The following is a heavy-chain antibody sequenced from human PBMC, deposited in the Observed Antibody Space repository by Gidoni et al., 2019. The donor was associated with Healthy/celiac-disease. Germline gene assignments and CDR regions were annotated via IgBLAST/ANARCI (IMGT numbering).Heavy chain of an antibody. V-gene: IGHV3-64D*09. Sequence: EVQLVESGGGLVQPGGSLRLSCSASGFTLSSYAMHWVRQAPGKGLEYVAAIRSNGGSTYYADSVKGRYTISRDNSKNTLYLQMSSLRAEDTAVYYCVKGEAVVVIAIPFDYWGQGTLVTVSS. J-gene: IGHJ4*02. CDR2: IRSNGGST. D-gene: IGHD2-21*01. CDR3: VKGEAVVVIAIPFDY. CDR1: GFTLSSYA.